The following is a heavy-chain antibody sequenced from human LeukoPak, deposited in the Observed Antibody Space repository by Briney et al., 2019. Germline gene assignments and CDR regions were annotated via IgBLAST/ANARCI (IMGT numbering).Heavy chain of an antibody. Sequence: PGGSLRLSCAASGFTLSSYWMHWVRQAPGKGLVWVSRINSDGSSTGYADSVKGRFTISRDNAKNTLYLQMNSLRAEDTAVYCCARETLINVDAFDIWGQGTMVTVSS. CDR3: ARETLINVDAFDI. CDR1: GFTLSSYW. J-gene: IGHJ3*02. V-gene: IGHV3-74*01. CDR2: INSDGSST. D-gene: IGHD3-16*01.